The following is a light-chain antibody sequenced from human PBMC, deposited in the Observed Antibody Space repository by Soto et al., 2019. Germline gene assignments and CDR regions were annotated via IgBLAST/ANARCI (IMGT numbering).Light chain of an antibody. CDR1: QSLSSTY. CDR2: TAS. Sequence: EIVLTQSPATLSLSPGERATLSCRASQSLSSTYLAWYQQKPGQAPRLLIYTASSRATGIPDRFSGSGSGTDFTLTISRLEPEDFAVYFCQQYVDAPYTFGQVTKVDIK. CDR3: QQYVDAPYT. J-gene: IGKJ2*01. V-gene: IGKV3-20*01.